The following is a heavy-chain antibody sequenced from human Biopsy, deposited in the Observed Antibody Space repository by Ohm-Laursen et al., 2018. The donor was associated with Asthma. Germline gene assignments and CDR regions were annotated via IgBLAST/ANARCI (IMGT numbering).Heavy chain of an antibody. CDR1: GYSLTDLS. D-gene: IGHD4-17*01. Sequence: SVKVSCKISGYSLTDLSMHWVRQAPGQGLEWMGGHDHEEGGTVDAWRFQGRVTMTEDTSTDTAYMELSSLSSDDTAVYYCASDFPKDYVRYNFQFWGQGTLVTVSS. J-gene: IGHJ4*02. CDR3: ASDFPKDYVRYNFQF. CDR2: HDHEEGGT. V-gene: IGHV1-24*01.